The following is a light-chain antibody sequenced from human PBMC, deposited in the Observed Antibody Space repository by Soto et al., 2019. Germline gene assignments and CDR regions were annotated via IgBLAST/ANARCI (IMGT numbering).Light chain of an antibody. V-gene: IGKV3-20*01. J-gene: IGKJ1*01. CDR2: GAS. CDR1: QTVRNNY. Sequence: EFVLTQSPGTLSLSPVERATLSFRASQTVRNNYLAWYQQKPGQAPRLLIYGASNRATGIPDRFSGSGSGTDFTLTISRLEPEDFAVYYCQQYGSSGTFGQGTKVDIK. CDR3: QQYGSSGT.